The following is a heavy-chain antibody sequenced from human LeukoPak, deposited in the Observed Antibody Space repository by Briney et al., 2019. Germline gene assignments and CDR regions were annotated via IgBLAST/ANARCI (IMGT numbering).Heavy chain of an antibody. CDR1: GFTFSDYY. CDR3: ARDLLCSSSSCYALDV. J-gene: IGHJ6*04. CDR2: ISSSGSTI. V-gene: IGHV3-11*04. Sequence: GGSLRLSCAASGFTFSDYYMSWLRQAPGKGLEWVSYISSSGSTIYYADSVKGRFTISRDNAKNSLYLQMNSLRAEDTAVYYCARDLLCSSSSCYALDVWGKGITVTVSS. D-gene: IGHD2-2*01.